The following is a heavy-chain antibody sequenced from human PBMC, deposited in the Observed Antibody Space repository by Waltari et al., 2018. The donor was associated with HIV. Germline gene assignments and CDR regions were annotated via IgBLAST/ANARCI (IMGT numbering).Heavy chain of an antibody. V-gene: IGHV4-39*01. CDR2: IYYSGSA. D-gene: IGHD3-10*01. Sequence: QLQLQESGPGLVKPSETLSLTCTVSGGSISSSNYSWGGIRQPPGKGLEWIGIIYYSGSAYYNPSLKSRVTISVDTSKNQFSLKLSSVTAADTAVYYCARHSLVHSYGMDVWGQGTTVTVSS. CDR1: GGSISSSNYS. CDR3: ARHSLVHSYGMDV. J-gene: IGHJ6*02.